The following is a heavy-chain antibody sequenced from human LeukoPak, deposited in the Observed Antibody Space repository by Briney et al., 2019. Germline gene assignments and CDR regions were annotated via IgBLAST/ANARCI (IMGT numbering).Heavy chain of an antibody. J-gene: IGHJ4*02. D-gene: IGHD3-22*01. CDR1: GGSISSYY. Sequence: SETLSLTRTVSGGSISSYYWSWIRQPPGKGLEWIGYIYYIGSTNYNPSLKSRVTISVDTSKNQFSLKLNSVTATDTAVYYCPRVLTYYYDTSGFPYYFDYWGQGTLVTVSS. CDR2: IYYIGST. CDR3: PRVLTYYYDTSGFPYYFDY. V-gene: IGHV4-59*01.